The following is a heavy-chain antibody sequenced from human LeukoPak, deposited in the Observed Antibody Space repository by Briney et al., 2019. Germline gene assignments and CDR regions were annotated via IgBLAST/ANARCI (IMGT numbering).Heavy chain of an antibody. CDR1: GFSFSGYW. CDR2: IKEDGSEK. Sequence: GGSLRLSCAASGFSFSGYWMTWVRQAPGQGLEWVANIKEDGSEKYYVDSVKGRFIVSRDNAENSLYLLMDNLRAEDTAVYYCARSALDTSGSYYNPQPFEFWGQGTLVIVSS. CDR3: ARSALDTSGSYYNPQPFEF. V-gene: IGHV3-7*05. D-gene: IGHD3-10*01. J-gene: IGHJ4*02.